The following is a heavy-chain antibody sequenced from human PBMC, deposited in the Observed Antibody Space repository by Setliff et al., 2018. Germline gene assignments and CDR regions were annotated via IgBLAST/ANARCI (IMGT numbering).Heavy chain of an antibody. D-gene: IGHD2-21*02. CDR3: ARDLGHGGDSDY. CDR2: IGHTGSI. V-gene: IGHV4-38-2*02. CDR1: GYSISSGYI. J-gene: IGHJ4*02. Sequence: TSETLSLTCTVSGYSISSGYIWGWIRQPPGKGLEWVGNIGHTGSINYNPSLKSRLTISRDTSKNQVSLKLSSVTATDTAAYYCARDLGHGGDSDYWGQGILVTAPQ.